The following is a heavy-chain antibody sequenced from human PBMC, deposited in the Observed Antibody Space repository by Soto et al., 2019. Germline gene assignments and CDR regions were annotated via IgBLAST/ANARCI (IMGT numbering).Heavy chain of an antibody. J-gene: IGHJ6*03. CDR3: ARDNGSGSYSDPGPEFVGYYYYMDV. Sequence: SQTLSLTCAISGDSVSSNSAAWNWIRQSPSRGLEWLGRTYYRSKWYNDYAVSVKSRITINPDTSKNQFSLQLNSVTPEDTAVYYCARDNGSGSYSDPGPEFVGYYYYMDVWGKGTTVTVSS. D-gene: IGHD3-10*01. V-gene: IGHV6-1*01. CDR1: GDSVSSNSAA. CDR2: TYYRSKWYN.